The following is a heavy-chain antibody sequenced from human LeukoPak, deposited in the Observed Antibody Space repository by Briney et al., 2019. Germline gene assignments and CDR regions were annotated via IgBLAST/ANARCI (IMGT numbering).Heavy chain of an antibody. CDR3: VRDDDRPDNGLDY. CDR2: LLSGGNKE. Sequence: GSLSLSCAVSRFTFSSYGMQGAPRAPGKGLEGVTVLLSGGNKEFYTDSVKGRCTISRDNSKNTLYLQMNSLRAEDTAVYYCVRDDDRPDNGLDYWGQGTLVTVSS. D-gene: IGHD3-22*01. V-gene: IGHV3-33*01. CDR1: RFTFSSYG. J-gene: IGHJ4*02.